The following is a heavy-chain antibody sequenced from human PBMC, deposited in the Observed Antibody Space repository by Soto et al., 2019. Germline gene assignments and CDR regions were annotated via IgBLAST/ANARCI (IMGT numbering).Heavy chain of an antibody. J-gene: IGHJ4*02. CDR2: ISGSGGST. CDR1: GFTFSSYA. Sequence: GGSLRLSCAASGFTFSSYAMSWVRQAPGKGLEWVSAISGSGGSTYYADSVKGRFTISRDNSKNTLYLQMNSLRAEDTAVYYCAKETPFVVVPAAPPGGYWGQGTLVTVSS. V-gene: IGHV3-23*01. D-gene: IGHD2-2*01. CDR3: AKETPFVVVPAAPPGGY.